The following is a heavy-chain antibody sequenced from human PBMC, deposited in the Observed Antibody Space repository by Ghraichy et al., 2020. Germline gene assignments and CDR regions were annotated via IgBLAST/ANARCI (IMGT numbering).Heavy chain of an antibody. CDR1: GGSISSSSYY. V-gene: IGHV4-39*01. CDR3: ARQGGSGWRTHNWFDP. Sequence: SETLSLTCTVSGGSISSSSYYWGWLRQPPGKGLEWIGSIYYSGSTYYNPSLKSRVTISVDTSKNQFSLKLSSVTAADTAVYYCARQGGSGWRTHNWFDPWGQGTLVTVSA. CDR2: IYYSGST. J-gene: IGHJ5*02. D-gene: IGHD6-19*01.